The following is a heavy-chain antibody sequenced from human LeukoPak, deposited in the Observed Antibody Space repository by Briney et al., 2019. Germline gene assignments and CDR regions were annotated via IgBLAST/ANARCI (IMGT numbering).Heavy chain of an antibody. J-gene: IGHJ5*02. CDR3: ASYGSGSSNWFDP. CDR1: GSGFTSYW. CDR2: IYPGDSDN. V-gene: IGHV5-51*01. D-gene: IGHD3-10*01. Sequence: GASLQTSCKGPGSGFTSYWIDWVRQMPGKGLEWMGIIYPGDSDNRYSRSFQGQVTISADKSISTAYLQWSSLKASDTAMYYCASYGSGSSNWFDPWGQGTLVTVSS.